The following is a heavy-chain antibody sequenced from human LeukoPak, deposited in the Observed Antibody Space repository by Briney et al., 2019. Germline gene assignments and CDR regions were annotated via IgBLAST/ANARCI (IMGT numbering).Heavy chain of an antibody. D-gene: IGHD6-19*01. CDR2: ISGSGGRT. Sequence: GGSLRLSCAASGFTFSSYAMSWVRQATGKGLKWVSVISGSGGRTYYADSLKGRFTISRDNSRNTVYLQMNSLRAEDTAVYFCARSSGWPKDGAFDIWGQGTMVTVSS. CDR3: ARSSGWPKDGAFDI. J-gene: IGHJ3*02. CDR1: GFTFSSYA. V-gene: IGHV3-23*01.